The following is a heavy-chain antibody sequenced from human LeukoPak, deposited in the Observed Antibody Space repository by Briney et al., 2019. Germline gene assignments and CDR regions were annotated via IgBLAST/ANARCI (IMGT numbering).Heavy chain of an antibody. CDR1: GYTFTGYY. Sequence: ASVKVSCKASGYTFTGYYMHWVRQAPGQGLEWMGWINPNSGGTNYAQKFQGRVTMTRDTSISTAYMELSRLRSDDTAVYYCARAKWEVTMIAYYWGQGTLVTVSS. J-gene: IGHJ4*02. V-gene: IGHV1-2*02. CDR3: ARAKWEVTMIAYY. CDR2: INPNSGGT. D-gene: IGHD3-22*01.